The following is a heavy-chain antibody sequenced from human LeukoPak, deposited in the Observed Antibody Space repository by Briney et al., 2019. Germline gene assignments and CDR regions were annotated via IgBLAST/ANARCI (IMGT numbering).Heavy chain of an antibody. CDR2: IIPIFGTA. J-gene: IGHJ4*02. D-gene: IGHD1-26*01. CDR1: GGTFSSYA. V-gene: IGHV1-69*13. Sequence: STVNVSCKASGGTFSSYAISWVRQAPGQGLEWMGGIIPIFGTANYAQKFQGRVTITADESTSTAYMELSSLRSGDTAVYYCARDRGELLNDYWGQGTLVTVSS. CDR3: ARDRGELLNDY.